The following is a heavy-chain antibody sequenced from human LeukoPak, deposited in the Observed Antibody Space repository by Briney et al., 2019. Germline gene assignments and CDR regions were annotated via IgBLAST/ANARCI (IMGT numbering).Heavy chain of an antibody. V-gene: IGHV4-59*11. CDR3: ARDLVTVTKGFDI. Sequence: SETLSLTCAVSGDSFSSHYWTWIRQSPGTGLEWIGYISHIGRTNYNPSLKSRVTISIDTSKNQFSLKLRSVTAADTAVYYVARDLVTVTKGFDIWGQGTMVSVSS. CDR2: ISHIGRT. CDR1: GDSFSSHY. J-gene: IGHJ3*02. D-gene: IGHD4-17*01.